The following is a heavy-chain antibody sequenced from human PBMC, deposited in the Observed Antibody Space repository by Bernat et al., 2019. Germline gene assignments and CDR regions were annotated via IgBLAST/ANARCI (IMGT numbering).Heavy chain of an antibody. D-gene: IGHD6-13*01. CDR3: ARGIAADGTVNTPLDY. V-gene: IGHV1-2*04. J-gene: IGHJ4*02. Sequence: QVQLVQSGAEVKKPGASVKVSFKASGYTFTGYYMHWVRQAPGQGLEWMGWINPNSGGTNYAQKFQGWVTMTRDTSISTAYMELSRLRSDDTAVYYCARGIAADGTVNTPLDYWGQGTLVTVSS. CDR2: INPNSGGT. CDR1: GYTFTGYY.